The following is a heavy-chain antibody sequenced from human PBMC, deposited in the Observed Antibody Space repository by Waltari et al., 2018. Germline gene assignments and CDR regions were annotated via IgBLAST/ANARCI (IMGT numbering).Heavy chain of an antibody. V-gene: IGHV4-34*01. D-gene: IGHD5-18*01. CDR1: GGSFSGYY. J-gene: IGHJ5*02. CDR2: INHSGST. Sequence: QVQLQQWGAGLLKPSETLSLTCAVYGGSFSGYYWSWIRQPPGKGLEWIGEINHSGSTNYTTSLKSRVTISVDTSKNQFSRKRSSVTAADTAVYYCAMINVDTVMVSTKKGHWFDPWGQGTLVTVSS. CDR3: AMINVDTVMVSTKKGHWFDP.